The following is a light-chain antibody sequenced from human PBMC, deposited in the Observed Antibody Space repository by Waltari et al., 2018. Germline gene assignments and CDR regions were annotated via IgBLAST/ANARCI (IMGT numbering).Light chain of an antibody. J-gene: IGLJ1*01. CDR1: NSDVGNYNL. CDR3: CAYAGSSIYV. Sequence: QSALPRPAAVSGSPGQSITIPCAGSNSDVGNYNLLSWYQQHPGEAPKLLIFETTKRPSGVSDRFSGSRSGNTASLTISGLQAEDEAEYSCCAYAGSSIYVFGSGTRVTVL. V-gene: IGLV2-23*01. CDR2: ETT.